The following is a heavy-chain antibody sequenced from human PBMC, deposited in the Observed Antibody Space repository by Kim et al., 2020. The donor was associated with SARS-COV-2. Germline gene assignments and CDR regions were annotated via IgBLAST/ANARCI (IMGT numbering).Heavy chain of an antibody. CDR2: ISGRGDAT. V-gene: IGHV3-23*01. J-gene: IGHJ4*02. CDR1: GFTFSTYT. CDR3: AKPLQAWQPADS. Sequence: GGSLRLSCGAFGFTFSTYTMHWIRQAPGKGLEWVSSISGRGDATFYADSVKGRFTISRDNSKNTLFIEMNSLRAEDTAIYYCAKPLQAWQPADSWGQGTVVSVSS. D-gene: IGHD6-13*01.